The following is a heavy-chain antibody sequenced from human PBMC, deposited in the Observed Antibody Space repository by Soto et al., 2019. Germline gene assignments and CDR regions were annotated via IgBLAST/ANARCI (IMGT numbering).Heavy chain of an antibody. J-gene: IGHJ4*02. CDR1: GFTFSSYA. CDR2: ISYDGSNK. D-gene: IGHD3-16*02. CDR3: ASYMIMFGGVIGSDY. V-gene: IGHV3-30-3*01. Sequence: QVQLVESGGGLVQPGRSLRLSCAASGFTFSSYAMHWARQAPGKGLEWVAVISYDGSNKYYADSVKGRFTISRDNSKNTLYLQMNSLRAEDTAVYYCASYMIMFGGVIGSDYWGQGTLVTVSS.